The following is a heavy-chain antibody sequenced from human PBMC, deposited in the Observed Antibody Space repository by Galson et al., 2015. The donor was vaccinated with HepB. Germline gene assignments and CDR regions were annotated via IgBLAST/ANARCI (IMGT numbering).Heavy chain of an antibody. J-gene: IGHJ6*02. Sequence: SLRLSCAASGFTFSSYAMSWVRQAPGKGLEWVSAISGSGGSTYYADSVKGRFTISRDNSKNTLYLQMNSLRAEDTAVYYCAKGRKMVATLGQKVEYYYGMDVWGQGTTVTVSS. CDR2: ISGSGGST. V-gene: IGHV3-23*01. CDR1: GFTFSSYA. D-gene: IGHD5-12*01. CDR3: AKGRKMVATLGQKVEYYYGMDV.